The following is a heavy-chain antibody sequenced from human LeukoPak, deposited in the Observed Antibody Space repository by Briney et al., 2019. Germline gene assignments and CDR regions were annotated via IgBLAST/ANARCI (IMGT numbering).Heavy chain of an antibody. V-gene: IGHV1-2*02. CDR1: GYTFTGYY. J-gene: IGHJ4*02. CDR3: AREKDLVTGTTEFDY. CDR2: INPNSGGT. Sequence: ASVKVSCKASGYTFTGYYMHWVRQAPGQGLEWMGWINPNSGGTNYAQKFHGRVTTTRDTSISTAYMELSRLRSDDMAVYYCAREKDLVTGTTEFDYWGQGTLVTVSS. D-gene: IGHD1-7*01.